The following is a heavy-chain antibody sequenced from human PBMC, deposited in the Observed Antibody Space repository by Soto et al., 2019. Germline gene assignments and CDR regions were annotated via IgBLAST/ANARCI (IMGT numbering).Heavy chain of an antibody. CDR2: IGDSGGAR. J-gene: IGHJ4*02. D-gene: IGHD3-10*01. CDR1: GFTFGDYY. CDR3: AGEGASGSHRLGGMDY. Sequence: QVHLEESGGGLVKPGGSLRLSCAASGFTFGDYYMSWIRQHPGKGLDWVSYIGDSGGARYYADSVKGRFTISRDNAKNSLYLEMNSLRLGDTAVYYCAGEGASGSHRLGGMDYWGQGILVSVSS. V-gene: IGHV3-11*01.